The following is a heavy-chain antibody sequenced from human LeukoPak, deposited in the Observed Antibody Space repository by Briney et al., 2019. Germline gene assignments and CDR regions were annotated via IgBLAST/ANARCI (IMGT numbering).Heavy chain of an antibody. CDR3: ARDNPNSGWFWGFDP. D-gene: IGHD6-19*01. CDR1: GGSISNYY. J-gene: IGHJ5*02. CDR2: IYYSGST. Sequence: SETLSLTCTVSGGSISNYYWSWIRQPPGKGLEWIGYIYYSGSTNYNPSLKSRVTISVDTSKNQFSLKLSSVTAGDTAVYYYARDNPNSGWFWGFDPWGQGTLVTVSS. V-gene: IGHV4-59*01.